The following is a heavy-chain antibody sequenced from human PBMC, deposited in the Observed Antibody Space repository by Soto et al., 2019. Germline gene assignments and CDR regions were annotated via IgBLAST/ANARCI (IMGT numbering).Heavy chain of an antibody. D-gene: IGHD6-13*01. CDR3: AKDYAAAQSY. J-gene: IGHJ4*02. CDR2: ISYDGSNK. Sequence: QVQLVESGGGVVQPGRSLRLSCAASGFTFSSYGMHWVRQAPGKGLEWVAVISYDGSNKNYADSVKGRFTISRDNSKNTLYLQMNSLRAEDTAVYYCAKDYAAAQSYWGQGTLVTVSS. CDR1: GFTFSSYG. V-gene: IGHV3-30*18.